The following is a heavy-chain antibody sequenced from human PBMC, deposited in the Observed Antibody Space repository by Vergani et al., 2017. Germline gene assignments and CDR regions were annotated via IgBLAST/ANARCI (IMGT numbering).Heavy chain of an antibody. CDR2: IYYSGST. D-gene: IGHD3-16*02. J-gene: IGHJ4*02. CDR1: GGSISSSSYY. V-gene: IGHV4-39*07. CDR3: ASLSLELSLDY. Sequence: QVQLQESGPGLVKPSQTLSLTCTVSGGSISSSSYYWGWIRQPPGKGLEWIGSIYYSGSTYYNPSLKSRVTISVDTAKNQFSLKLSSVTAADTAVYYCASLSLELSLDYWGQGTLVTVSS.